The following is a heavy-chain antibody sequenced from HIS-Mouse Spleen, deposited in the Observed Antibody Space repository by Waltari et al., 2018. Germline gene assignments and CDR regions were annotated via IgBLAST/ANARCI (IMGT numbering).Heavy chain of an antibody. V-gene: IGHV4-39*07. CDR3: AREIPYSSSWYDWYFDL. CDR2: IYYRGST. D-gene: IGHD6-13*01. Sequence: QLQLQESGPGLVKPSATLSRTCTVSGVSISSITYYWGRIRKPPGKGREWIGSIYYRGSTYYNPSLKSRVTISVDTSKNQFSLKLSSVTAADTAVYYCAREIPYSSSWYDWYFDLWGRGTLVTVSS. J-gene: IGHJ2*01. CDR1: GVSISSITYY.